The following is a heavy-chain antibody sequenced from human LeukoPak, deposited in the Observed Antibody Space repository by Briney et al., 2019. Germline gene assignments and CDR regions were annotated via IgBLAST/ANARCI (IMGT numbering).Heavy chain of an antibody. CDR1: GFTFSNYG. Sequence: GGSLRLSCVASGFTFSNYGMHWVRQAPGKGLEWVSSISSSSSYIYYADSVKGRFTISRDNAKNSLYLQMNSLRAEDTAVYYCARGGSYYDILTGYSTFDYWGQGTLVTVSS. CDR2: ISSSSSYI. V-gene: IGHV3-21*01. D-gene: IGHD3-9*01. CDR3: ARGGSYYDILTGYSTFDY. J-gene: IGHJ4*02.